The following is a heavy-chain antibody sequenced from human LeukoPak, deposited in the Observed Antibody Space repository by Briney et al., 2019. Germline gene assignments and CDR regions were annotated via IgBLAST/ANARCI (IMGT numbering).Heavy chain of an antibody. Sequence: SQALSLXCTVSGGSISSGSYYWSWIRQPAGKGLEWIGRIYTSGITNYNPSLKSRVTISVDTSKNQFSLKLSSVTAADTAVYYCARDSDGRYYDSSGNSWGLGTLVTVSS. J-gene: IGHJ4*02. V-gene: IGHV4-61*02. CDR1: GGSISSGSYY. D-gene: IGHD3-22*01. CDR3: ARDSDGRYYDSSGNS. CDR2: IYTSGIT.